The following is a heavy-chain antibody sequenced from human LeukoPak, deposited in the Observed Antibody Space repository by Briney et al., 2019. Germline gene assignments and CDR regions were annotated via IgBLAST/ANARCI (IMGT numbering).Heavy chain of an antibody. CDR2: IYSGGST. CDR1: GFTVSSNY. V-gene: IGHV3-53*01. CDR3: ARVRYDILTGYAFDY. D-gene: IGHD3-9*01. J-gene: IGHJ4*02. Sequence: GGSLRLSCAASGFTVSSNYMSWVRQAPGKGLEWVSVIYSGGSTYYADSVKGRFTISRDNSKNTLYLQMNSLRAEDTAVYYCARVRYDILTGYAFDYWGQGTLVTVSS.